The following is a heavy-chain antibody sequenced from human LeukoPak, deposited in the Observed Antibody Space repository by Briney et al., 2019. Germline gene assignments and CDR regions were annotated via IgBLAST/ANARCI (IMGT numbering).Heavy chain of an antibody. CDR1: GFTFKLYT. J-gene: IGHJ4*02. D-gene: IGHD3-3*01. Sequence: GGSLRLSCAAFGFTFKLYTMNWVRQAPGQGLEWVSSINFSGDNRGDNTYYADSVRGRFSISRDNSQNTVFLQMNNLRVDDTAAYYCAKVPVDTIFRSDYWGQGTLVTVSS. V-gene: IGHV3-23*01. CDR2: INFSGDNRGDNT. CDR3: AKVPVDTIFRSDY.